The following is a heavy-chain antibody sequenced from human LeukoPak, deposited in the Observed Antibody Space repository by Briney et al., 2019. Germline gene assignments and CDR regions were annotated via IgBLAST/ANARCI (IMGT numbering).Heavy chain of an antibody. CDR2: IYYSGST. D-gene: IGHD6-19*01. Sequence: SETLSLTCTVSGGSISSSSYYWGWIRQPPGEGLEWIGSIYYSGSTYYNPSLKSRVTISVDTSKNQFSLKLSSVTAADTAVYYCARRAVSSGWYYWGQGTLVTVSS. J-gene: IGHJ4*02. V-gene: IGHV4-39*01. CDR1: GGSISSSSYY. CDR3: ARRAVSSGWYY.